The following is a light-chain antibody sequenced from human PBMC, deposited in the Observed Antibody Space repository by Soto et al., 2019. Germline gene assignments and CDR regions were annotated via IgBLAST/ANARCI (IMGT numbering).Light chain of an antibody. J-gene: IGLJ1*01. V-gene: IGLV2-14*01. CDR3: NSYSSTNFYV. CDR1: FSDIAVFNY. Sequence: QSVLAQPASVSGSPGQSITISCTGSFSDIAVFNYVSWYQQYPGRAPKLLIYQVTSRASGVSHRFSGSKSGNTASLTISGLQPEDEAEYYCNSYSSTNFYVFGNGTKANVL. CDR2: QVT.